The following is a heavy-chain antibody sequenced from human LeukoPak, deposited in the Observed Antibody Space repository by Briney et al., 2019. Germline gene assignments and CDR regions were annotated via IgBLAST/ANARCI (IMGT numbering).Heavy chain of an antibody. CDR2: IFSNGDT. V-gene: IGHV3-53*01. CDR1: EFTVSRNY. CDR3: TRDQMNY. J-gene: IGHJ4*02. Sequence: GGSLRLSCTASEFTVSRNYMLWVRQAPGKGLQWVSLIFSNGDTHYADSVKGRFTISRDTSKNTVSLQMNSLRVEDTAMYFCTRDQMNYWGQGTLVTVSS. D-gene: IGHD5-24*01.